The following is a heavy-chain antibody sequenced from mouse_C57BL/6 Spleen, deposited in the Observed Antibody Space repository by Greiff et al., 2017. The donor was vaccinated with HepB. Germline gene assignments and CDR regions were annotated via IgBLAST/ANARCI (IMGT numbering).Heavy chain of an antibody. V-gene: IGHV1-69*01. D-gene: IGHD1-1*01. Sequence: QVQLQQPGAELVMPGASVKLSCKASGYTFTSYWMHWVKQRPGQGLEWIGEIDPSDSYTNYNQKFKGKSTLTVDKSPSTAYMQLSSLTSEDSAVYYCARRGITTVVDYWGQGTTLTVSS. CDR1: GYTFTSYW. CDR2: IDPSDSYT. J-gene: IGHJ2*01. CDR3: ARRGITTVVDY.